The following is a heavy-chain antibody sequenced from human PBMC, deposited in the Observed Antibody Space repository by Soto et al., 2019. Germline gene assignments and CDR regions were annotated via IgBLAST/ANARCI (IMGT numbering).Heavy chain of an antibody. CDR1: GYTLTELS. CDR3: ATDPGCSGGSCYGGGSDY. Sequence: ASVKVSCKVSGYTLTELSMHWVRQAPGKGLEWMGGFDPEDGETIYAQKFQGRVTMTEDTSTDTAYMEPSSLRSEDTAVYYCATDPGCSGGSCYGGGSDYWGQGTLVTVSS. D-gene: IGHD2-15*01. V-gene: IGHV1-24*01. J-gene: IGHJ4*02. CDR2: FDPEDGET.